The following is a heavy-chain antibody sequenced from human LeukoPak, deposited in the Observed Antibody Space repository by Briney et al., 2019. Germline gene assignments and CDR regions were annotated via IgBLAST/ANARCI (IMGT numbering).Heavy chain of an antibody. Sequence: PGGSLRLSCAASGFTFSSYAMTWVRRAPGKGLEWGSVISGRGKFQFYADSVKGRFTISRDNAKNTLYLQMNSLEAEDTAMYYCAKIANFYDSSGFYGWGQGTLVTVSS. D-gene: IGHD3-22*01. J-gene: IGHJ4*02. V-gene: IGHV3-23*01. CDR3: AKIANFYDSSGFYG. CDR2: ISGRGKFQ. CDR1: GFTFSSYA.